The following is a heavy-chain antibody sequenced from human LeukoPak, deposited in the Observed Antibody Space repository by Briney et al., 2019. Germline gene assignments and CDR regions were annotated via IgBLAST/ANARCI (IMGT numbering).Heavy chain of an antibody. CDR2: ISYDGSNE. CDR3: AKGGIAVADNYYYGMDV. J-gene: IGHJ6*02. CDR1: GFTFSSYS. D-gene: IGHD6-19*01. V-gene: IGHV3-30-3*01. Sequence: PGRSLRLSCAVSGFTFSSYSMHWVRQAPGKGLEWVAVISYDGSNEYCADSVKGRFTISRDNSKNTLYLQMNSLRAEDTAVYYCAKGGIAVADNYYYGMDVWGQGTTVTVSS.